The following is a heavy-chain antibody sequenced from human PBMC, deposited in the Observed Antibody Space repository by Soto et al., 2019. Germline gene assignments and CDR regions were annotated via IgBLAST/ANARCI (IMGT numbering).Heavy chain of an antibody. CDR3: ANYRGQGTKSHIDPFDY. Sequence: QVQLVESGGGVVQPGRSLRVSCAASGFTFSIYAMHWVRQAPGTGLEWVAVISYDGTKTYYADSVKGRFTISRDNSKNTVYRQMNGLRDEDTAVYESANYRGQGTKSHIDPFDYWGQGTLVTVSP. CDR1: GFTFSIYA. D-gene: IGHD3-10*01. V-gene: IGHV3-30*18. J-gene: IGHJ4*02. CDR2: ISYDGTKT.